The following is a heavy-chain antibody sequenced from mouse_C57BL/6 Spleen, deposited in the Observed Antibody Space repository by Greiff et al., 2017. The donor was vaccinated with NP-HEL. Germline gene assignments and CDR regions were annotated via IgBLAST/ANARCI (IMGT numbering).Heavy chain of an antibody. V-gene: IGHV1-18*01. D-gene: IGHD1-1*01. CDR3: ARRTTVVPHYFDY. J-gene: IGHJ2*01. CDR2: INPNNGGT. CDR1: GYTFTDYN. Sequence: EVQLVESGPELVKPGASVKIPCKASGYTFTDYNMDWVKQSHGKSLEWIGDINPNNGGTIYNQKFKGKATLTVDKSSSTAYMELRSLTSEDTAVYYCARRTTVVPHYFDYWGQGTTLTVSS.